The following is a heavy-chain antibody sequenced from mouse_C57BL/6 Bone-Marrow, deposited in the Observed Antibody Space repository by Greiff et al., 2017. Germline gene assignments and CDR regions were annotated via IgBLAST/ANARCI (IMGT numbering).Heavy chain of an antibody. J-gene: IGHJ2*01. Sequence: VQLKESGPGLVAPSQSLSITCTVSGFSLTSYAIRWVRQPPGKGLEWLGVIWPGGGTNYNSALKSRLSISKDNSKSQVFLKMNSLQTDDTARYYSARGDSSGYFDYWGQGTTLTVSS. D-gene: IGHD3-2*02. CDR1: GFSLTSYA. CDR2: IWPGGGT. V-gene: IGHV2-9-1*01. CDR3: ARGDSSGYFDY.